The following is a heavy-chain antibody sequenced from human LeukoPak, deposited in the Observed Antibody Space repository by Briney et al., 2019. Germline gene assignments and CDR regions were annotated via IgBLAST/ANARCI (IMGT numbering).Heavy chain of an antibody. V-gene: IGHV1-18*01. CDR3: ARDHEGYYYYGMDV. Sequence: ASVKVSCKASGYTFTSYGISWVRQAPGQGLEWMGWISAYNGNTNYAQKLQGRVTMTTDTSTSTAYMELSSLRSEDTAVYYCARDHEGYYYYGMDVWGQGTTVTVSS. CDR1: GYTFTSYG. CDR2: ISAYNGNT. J-gene: IGHJ6*02.